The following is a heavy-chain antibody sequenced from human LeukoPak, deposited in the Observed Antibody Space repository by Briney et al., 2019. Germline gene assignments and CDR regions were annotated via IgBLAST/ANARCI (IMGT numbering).Heavy chain of an antibody. D-gene: IGHD6-19*01. V-gene: IGHV4-59*01. J-gene: IGHJ5*02. CDR3: ARDLSGWYNCFDP. Sequence: SETLSLTCTVSSGSISSYYWSWIRQPPGKGLEWIGYIYYSGGTNYNPSLKSRVTMSVDASKNQFSLKLSSVTAADTAVYYCARDLSGWYNCFDPWGQGTLVTVPS. CDR1: SGSISSYY. CDR2: IYYSGGT.